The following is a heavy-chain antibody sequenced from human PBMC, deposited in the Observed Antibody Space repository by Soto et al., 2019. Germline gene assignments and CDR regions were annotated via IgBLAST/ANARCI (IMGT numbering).Heavy chain of an antibody. Sequence: QVQLQESGPGLVKPSGTLSLTCAVSSGSISSSNWWSWVRQTPGKGLEWIGEIYHSGSTNYNPSLKRRVTISVDKSKNQCALNLRSVTAADTAVYYCARAFGYSGTHYYYYYMDVWGKGTTVTVSS. D-gene: IGHD5-12*01. CDR2: IYHSGST. CDR1: SGSISSSNW. CDR3: ARAFGYSGTHYYYYYMDV. V-gene: IGHV4-4*02. J-gene: IGHJ6*03.